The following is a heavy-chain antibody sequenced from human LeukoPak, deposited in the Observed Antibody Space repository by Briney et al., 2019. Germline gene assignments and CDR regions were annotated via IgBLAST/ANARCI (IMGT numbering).Heavy chain of an antibody. CDR1: GGTFSSYA. CDR2: IIPIFGIA. CDR3: ATGKYSSSWEGLLDY. V-gene: IGHV1-69*04. D-gene: IGHD6-13*01. Sequence: GASVKVSCKASGGTFSSYAISWVRQAPGQGLEWMERIIPIFGIANYAQKFQGRVTITADKSTSTAYMELSSLRSEDTAVYYCATGKYSSSWEGLLDYWGQGTLVTVSS. J-gene: IGHJ4*02.